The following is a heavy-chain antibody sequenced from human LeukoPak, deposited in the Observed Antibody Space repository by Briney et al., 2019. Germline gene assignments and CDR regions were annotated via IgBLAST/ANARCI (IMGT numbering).Heavy chain of an antibody. J-gene: IGHJ4*02. CDR2: IDSDGSNT. Sequence: GGSLRLSCAASGFTFSSYWIHWVRQAPGKGLVWVSDIDSDGSNTNYADSVKGRFTISRGNAKNTLYLQMNSLRAEDTAVYFCARGGNYVQEPFDYWGQGTLVTVSS. CDR3: ARGGNYVQEPFDY. CDR1: GFTFSSYW. V-gene: IGHV3-74*01. D-gene: IGHD1-26*01.